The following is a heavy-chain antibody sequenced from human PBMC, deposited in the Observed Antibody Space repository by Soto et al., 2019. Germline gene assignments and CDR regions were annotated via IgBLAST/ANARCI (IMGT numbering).Heavy chain of an antibody. V-gene: IGHV1-18*04. CDR3: ARFSNVRYFDWLRTLARKNWFDT. CDR2: ISAYNGNT. D-gene: IGHD3-9*01. CDR1: GYTFTSYG. Sequence: GASVKVSCKASGYTFTSYGISWVRQAPGQGLEWMGWISAYNGNTNYAQKLQGRVTMTTDTSTSTAYMELRSLRSDDTAVYYCARFSNVRYFDWLRTLARKNWFDTWGQGTLVTVSS. J-gene: IGHJ5*02.